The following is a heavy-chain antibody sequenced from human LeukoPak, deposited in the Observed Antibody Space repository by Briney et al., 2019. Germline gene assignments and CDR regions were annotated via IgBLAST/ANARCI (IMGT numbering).Heavy chain of an antibody. D-gene: IGHD3-10*01. CDR3: ARRVRTMVRGVNRKMWYFDS. V-gene: IGHV4-34*01. CDR1: GGSFSGYY. J-gene: IGHJ4*02. Sequence: PSETLSLTCAVYGGSFSGYYWSWIRQPPGKGLEWIGEINHSGSTNYNPSLKSRVTISVDTSKNQFSLKLSSVTAADTAVYYCARRVRTMVRGVNRKMWYFDSWGQGTLVTVSS. CDR2: INHSGST.